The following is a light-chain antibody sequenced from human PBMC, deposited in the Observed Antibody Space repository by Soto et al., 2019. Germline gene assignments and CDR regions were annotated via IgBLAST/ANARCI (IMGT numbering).Light chain of an antibody. CDR1: QDISNY. CDR3: QQYDNLPSIT. Sequence: DIQMTQSPSSLSASVGDRVTITCQASQDISNYLNWYQQKPGKAPKLLIYDASNLETGVPSRFSGGRSGTDFTFTISTLQPEDIATYYCQQYDNLPSITFGQGTRLEIK. CDR2: DAS. J-gene: IGKJ5*01. V-gene: IGKV1-33*01.